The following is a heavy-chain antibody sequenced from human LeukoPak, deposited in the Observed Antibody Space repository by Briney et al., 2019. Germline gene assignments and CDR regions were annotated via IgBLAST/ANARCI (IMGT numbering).Heavy chain of an antibody. CDR2: ISSGNSNI. CDR3: ARGTMFPYYFDY. D-gene: IGHD3-10*02. CDR1: GFTFSSYT. Sequence: GSLRLSCAASGFTFSSYTMNWVRQAPGKGLEWVSYISSGNSNIYYADSVKGRFTISRDNAKNSLYLQMNSLRAEDTAVYYCARGTMFPYYFDYWGQGTLVTVSS. V-gene: IGHV3-48*04. J-gene: IGHJ4*02.